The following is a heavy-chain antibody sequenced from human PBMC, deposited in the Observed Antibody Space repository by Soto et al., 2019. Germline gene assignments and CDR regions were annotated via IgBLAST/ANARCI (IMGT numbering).Heavy chain of an antibody. CDR2: IWYDGSNK. J-gene: IGHJ3*02. V-gene: IGHV3-33*01. D-gene: IGHD3-22*01. CDR3: ARVWYYYDSSGYSAPDI. Sequence: GGCLRLSCAASGVTFSSYGMHWVLQAPGKGLEWVAVIWYDGSNKYYADSVKGRFTISRDNSKNTLYLQMNSLRAEDTAVYYCARVWYYYDSSGYSAPDIWGQGTMVTVSS. CDR1: GVTFSSYG.